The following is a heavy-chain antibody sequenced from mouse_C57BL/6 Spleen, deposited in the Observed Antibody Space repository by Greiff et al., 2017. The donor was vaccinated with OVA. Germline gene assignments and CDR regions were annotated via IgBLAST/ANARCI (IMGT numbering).Heavy chain of an antibody. CDR2: INPNNGGT. V-gene: IGHV1-26*01. J-gene: IGHJ3*01. Sequence: VQLQQSGPELVKPGASVKISCKASGYTFTDYYMNWVKQSHGKSLEWIGDINPNNGGTSYNQKFKGKATLTVDKSSSTAYMELRSLTSEDSAVYYCATYYDYDGFAYWGQGTLVTVSA. CDR1: GYTFTDYY. D-gene: IGHD2-4*01. CDR3: ATYYDYDGFAY.